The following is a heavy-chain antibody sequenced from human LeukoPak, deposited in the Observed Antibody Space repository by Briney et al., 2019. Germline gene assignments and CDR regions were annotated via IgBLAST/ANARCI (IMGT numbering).Heavy chain of an antibody. Sequence: SETLSLTCTVSGGSISSYYWSWIRQPPGKGLEWIGYIYTSGSTNYNPSLKSRVTISVDTSKNQFSLKLSSVTAAGTAVYYCARSRTTSGWFDPWGQGTLVTVSS. CDR1: GGSISSYY. V-gene: IGHV4-4*09. J-gene: IGHJ5*02. CDR3: ARSRTTSGWFDP. CDR2: IYTSGST. D-gene: IGHD4-17*01.